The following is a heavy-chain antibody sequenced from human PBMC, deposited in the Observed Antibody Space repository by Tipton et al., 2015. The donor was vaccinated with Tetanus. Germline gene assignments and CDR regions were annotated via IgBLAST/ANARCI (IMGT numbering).Heavy chain of an antibody. CDR2: ISNGNP. J-gene: IGHJ4*02. V-gene: IGHV4-4*07. D-gene: IGHD5-24*01. Sequence: TLSLTCTVSRGPISSYYWSWIRQPAGKGLEWIGHISNGNPDYSPSLKDRVTLSVDLSKNEFSLELRSVTAADTGVYYCARGVTDGYNRRFDYWGQGTLVAVSP. CDR1: RGPISSYY. CDR3: ARGVTDGYNRRFDY.